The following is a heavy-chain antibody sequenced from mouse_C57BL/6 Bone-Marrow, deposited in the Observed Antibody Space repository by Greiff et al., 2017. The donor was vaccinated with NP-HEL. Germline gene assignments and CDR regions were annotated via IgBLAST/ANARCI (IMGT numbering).Heavy chain of an antibody. CDR2: IDPGNGDT. D-gene: IGHD1-1*01. Sequence: EVKLMESGAELVRPGASVKLSCTASGFTFKDDYMHWVKQRPGQGLEWIGWIDPGNGDTEYASKFQGKATMTADTSSSTAYLQLSSLTSEDSAVYYCTTTYGYYFDYWGQGTTLTVSS. J-gene: IGHJ2*01. CDR3: TTTYGYYFDY. CDR1: GFTFKDDY. V-gene: IGHV14-4*01.